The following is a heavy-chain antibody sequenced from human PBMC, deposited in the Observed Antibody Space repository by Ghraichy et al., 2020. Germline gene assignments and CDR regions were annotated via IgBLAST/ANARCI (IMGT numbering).Heavy chain of an antibody. V-gene: IGHV3-15*01. D-gene: IGHD2-2*01. CDR2: IKSKTDGGTT. CDR3: TTAYDCSSTSCYFFYYYGMDV. J-gene: IGHJ6*02. CDR1: GFTFSNAW. Sequence: GGSLRLSCAASGFTFSNAWMSWVRQAPGKGLEWVGRIKSKTDGGTTDYAAPVKGRFTISRDDSKNTLYLQMNSLKTEDTAVYYCTTAYDCSSTSCYFFYYYGMDVWGQGTTVTVSS.